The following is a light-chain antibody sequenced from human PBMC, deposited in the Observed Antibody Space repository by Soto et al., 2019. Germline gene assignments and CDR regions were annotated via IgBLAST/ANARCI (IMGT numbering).Light chain of an antibody. Sequence: EIVLTQSPATLSLSPGERATLSCRASQGVGRYLAWYQQKPGQAPRLLIYDTSNRATGIPARFSGSGSGTDLTLTISSLEPEDFAVYYCQQRSNWPTFGGGTKVEIK. V-gene: IGKV3-11*01. J-gene: IGKJ4*01. CDR2: DTS. CDR3: QQRSNWPT. CDR1: QGVGRY.